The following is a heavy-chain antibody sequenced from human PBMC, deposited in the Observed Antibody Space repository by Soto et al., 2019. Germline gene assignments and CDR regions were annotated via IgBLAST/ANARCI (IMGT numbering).Heavy chain of an antibody. CDR2: IIPILGIA. V-gene: IGHV1-69*02. Sequence: QVQLVQSGAEVKKPGSSVKVSCKASGGTFSSYTISWVRQAPGQGLEWMGRIIPILGIANYAQKFQGRVTITADKSTSTAYMELSSLRSEDTAVYYCARLGRDCSGGSCYSDYWGQGTLVTVSS. J-gene: IGHJ4*02. CDR3: ARLGRDCSGGSCYSDY. D-gene: IGHD2-15*01. CDR1: GGTFSSYT.